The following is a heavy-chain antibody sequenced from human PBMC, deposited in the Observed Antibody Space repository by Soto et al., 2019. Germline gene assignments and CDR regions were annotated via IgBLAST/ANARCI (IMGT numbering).Heavy chain of an antibody. CDR3: ARGPPMVGSSWNEYFQH. D-gene: IGHD6-13*01. J-gene: IGHJ1*01. CDR1: GFTFSGYG. Sequence: GESLKISCAASGFTFSGYGMHWVRQAPGKGLEWVAVIWYDGSNKYYADTVKGRFTISRDNSKNTLYLQMNSLRAEDTAVYYCARGPPMVGSSWNEYFQHWGQGTLVTVSS. V-gene: IGHV3-33*01. CDR2: IWYDGSNK.